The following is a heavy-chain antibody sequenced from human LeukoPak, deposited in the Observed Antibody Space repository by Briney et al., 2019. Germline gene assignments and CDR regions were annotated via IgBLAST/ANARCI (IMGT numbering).Heavy chain of an antibody. D-gene: IGHD3-10*01. J-gene: IGHJ6*02. V-gene: IGHV3-66*01. CDR3: ARDAHTSSGSYWGGVDYYYGLDV. CDR2: VYGGDST. Sequence: GGSLRLSCAASGFTVSSYYMTWVRQAPGKGLEWVSVVYGGDSTYYAESVRGRFTISRDNSKNTLYLQMNSLRAEDTAVYYCARDAHTSSGSYWGGVDYYYGLDVGGQGTTVTVSS. CDR1: GFTVSSYY.